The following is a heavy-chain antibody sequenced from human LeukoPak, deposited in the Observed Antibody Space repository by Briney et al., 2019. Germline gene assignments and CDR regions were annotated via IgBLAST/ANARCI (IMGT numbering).Heavy chain of an antibody. V-gene: IGHV3-33*06. CDR1: GFTFSISA. CDR2: IWYDGTNE. J-gene: IGHJ4*02. Sequence: GRSLRLSCAASGFTFSISAMHWVRQAPGKGLEWVALIWYDGTNEYYADFVKGRFTISRDNSKNTLCLQMNSLRAEDTAVYYCTKADPHSSGRGGFGYFDYLGQGTLVTASS. CDR3: TKADPHSSGRGGFGYFDY. D-gene: IGHD6-25*01.